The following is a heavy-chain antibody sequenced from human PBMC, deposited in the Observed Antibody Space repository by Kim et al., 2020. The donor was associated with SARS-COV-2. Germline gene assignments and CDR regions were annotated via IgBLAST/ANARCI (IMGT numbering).Heavy chain of an antibody. D-gene: IGHD3-22*01. V-gene: IGHV3-9*01. CDR3: AKDRVETFYFDDSGFDH. CDR2: ISWDNDDI. CDR1: GFTFDDYA. Sequence: GGSLRLSCAASGFTFDDYAMHWVRQVPGKGLEWVAGISWDNDDIAYADSVKGRFTVSRDNAKNSLYLQMNSLRPEDTAFYYCAKDRVETFYFDDSGFDHWGQGTLVTVSS. J-gene: IGHJ4*02.